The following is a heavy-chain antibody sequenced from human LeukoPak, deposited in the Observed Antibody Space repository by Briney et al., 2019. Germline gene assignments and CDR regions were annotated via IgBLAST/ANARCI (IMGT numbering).Heavy chain of an antibody. CDR3: FVVVTAIYY. V-gene: IGHV3-53*01. Sequence: GGSLRLSRAASGFTVSSNYMSWVRQAPGKGLEWVSVIYSGGSTYYADSVKGRFTISRDNSNNTLYLQMNSLRAEDTAVYYCFVVVTAIYYWGQGTLVTVSS. CDR2: IYSGGST. J-gene: IGHJ4*02. D-gene: IGHD2-21*02. CDR1: GFTVSSNY.